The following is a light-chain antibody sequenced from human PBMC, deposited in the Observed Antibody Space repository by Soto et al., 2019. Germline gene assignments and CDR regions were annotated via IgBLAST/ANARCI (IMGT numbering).Light chain of an antibody. CDR2: LEGSGSY. J-gene: IGLJ3*02. Sequence: QSALTQSSSASASLRSSVKLTCTLSSGHSSYIIAWHQQQPGKAPRYLMKLEGSGSYNKGSGVPDRFSGSSSGADRYLTISNLQFEDEADYYCETWDSNTHTVFGGGTKLTVL. CDR1: SGHSSYI. CDR3: ETWDSNTHTV. V-gene: IGLV4-60*02.